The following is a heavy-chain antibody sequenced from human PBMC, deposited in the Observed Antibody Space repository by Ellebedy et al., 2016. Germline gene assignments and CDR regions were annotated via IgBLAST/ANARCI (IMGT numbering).Heavy chain of an antibody. CDR2: INVYNGNT. Sequence: ASVKVSXXASGYTFSSFGITWVRQAPGQGLEWMGWINVYNGNTNYAQKFQGRLTVTTDTSTRTVYMELRSLRSDDTAVYYCARDQGVAVAYAGGYWGQGTLVTVSS. D-gene: IGHD6-19*01. CDR3: ARDQGVAVAYAGGY. CDR1: GYTFSSFG. J-gene: IGHJ4*02. V-gene: IGHV1-18*01.